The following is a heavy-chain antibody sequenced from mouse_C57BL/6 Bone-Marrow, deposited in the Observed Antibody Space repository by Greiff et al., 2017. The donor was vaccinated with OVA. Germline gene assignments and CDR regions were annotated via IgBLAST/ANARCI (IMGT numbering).Heavy chain of an antibody. Sequence: EVQLQESGAELVRPGASVKLSCTASGFNIKDDYMHWVKQRPEQGLEWIGWIDPENGDTEYASKFQGKATITADTASSTAYLQLISLTSEDTAFYYCTTNSYGRRTWFGYWGQGTLVTVSA. CDR3: TTNSYGRRTWFGY. CDR1: GFNIKDDY. J-gene: IGHJ3*01. CDR2: IDPENGDT. D-gene: IGHD1-2*01. V-gene: IGHV14-4*01.